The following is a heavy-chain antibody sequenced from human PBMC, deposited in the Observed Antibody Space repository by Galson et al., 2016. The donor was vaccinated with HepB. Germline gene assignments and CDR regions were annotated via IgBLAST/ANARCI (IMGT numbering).Heavy chain of an antibody. D-gene: IGHD1-26*01. Sequence: SLRLSCADSGFTFSSYGMHWVRQAPGKGLEWVTVISYDGSNKYYADFVKGRFTISRDNSKNTLYLRMNSLRPEDTAVYYCAILGRGSRLMDVWGKGTTVTVSS. CDR3: AILGRGSRLMDV. CDR2: ISYDGSNK. V-gene: IGHV3-30*03. CDR1: GFTFSSYG. J-gene: IGHJ6*04.